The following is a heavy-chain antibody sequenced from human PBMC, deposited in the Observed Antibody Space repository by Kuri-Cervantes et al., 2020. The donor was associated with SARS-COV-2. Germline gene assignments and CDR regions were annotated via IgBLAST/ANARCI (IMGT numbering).Heavy chain of an antibody. CDR2: IYPGDSDT. D-gene: IGHD3-10*01. J-gene: IGHJ4*02. Sequence: GGSLRLSCKGSGYSFSTNWIAWVRQMPGKGLEWMGVIYPGDSDTRYSPSLQGQVTISADKSISTAYLQWSSLKASDTAMYYCARRDFGSGSYYLDYWGQGTLVTVSS. CDR1: GYSFSTNW. V-gene: IGHV5-51*01. CDR3: ARRDFGSGSYYLDY.